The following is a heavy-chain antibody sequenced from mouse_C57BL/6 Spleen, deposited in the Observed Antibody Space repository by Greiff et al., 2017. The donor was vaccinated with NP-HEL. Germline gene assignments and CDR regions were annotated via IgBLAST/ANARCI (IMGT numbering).Heavy chain of an antibody. D-gene: IGHD1-1*01. CDR3: ARRFYYGSSYDYFDY. CDR2: INPNNGGT. J-gene: IGHJ2*01. V-gene: IGHV1-18*01. CDR1: GYTFTDYN. Sequence: VQLQQSGPELVKPGASVKIPCKASGYTFTDYNMDWVKQSHGKSLEWIGDINPNNGGTIYNQKFKGKATLTVDKSSSTAYMELRSLTSEDTAVYYCARRFYYGSSYDYFDYWGQGTTLTVSS.